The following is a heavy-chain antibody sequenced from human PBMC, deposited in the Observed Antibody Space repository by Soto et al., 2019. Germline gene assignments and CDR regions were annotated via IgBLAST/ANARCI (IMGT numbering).Heavy chain of an antibody. CDR1: GGSISSYY. D-gene: IGHD3-3*01. V-gene: IGHV4-59*08. Sequence: SETLSLTCTVSGGSISSYYWSWIRQPPGKGLEWIGYIYYSGSTNYNPSLKSRVTISVDTSKNQFSLKLSSVTAADTAVYYCARHEASYDFWSGYAYWFDPWGQGTLVTVSS. CDR2: IYYSGST. J-gene: IGHJ5*02. CDR3: ARHEASYDFWSGYAYWFDP.